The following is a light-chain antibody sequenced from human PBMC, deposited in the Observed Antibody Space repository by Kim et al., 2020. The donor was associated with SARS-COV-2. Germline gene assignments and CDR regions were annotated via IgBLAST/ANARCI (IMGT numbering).Light chain of an antibody. Sequence: SYELTQPPSVSVSPGQTATITCSGDKLGDKYTHWYQQKPGQSPLLVIYQDTKRPSGIPERFSGSNSGNTATLTISGTQAMDEADYFCQAWDSRYVFGTGTKVTV. V-gene: IGLV3-1*01. CDR1: KLGDKY. CDR3: QAWDSRYV. J-gene: IGLJ1*01. CDR2: QDT.